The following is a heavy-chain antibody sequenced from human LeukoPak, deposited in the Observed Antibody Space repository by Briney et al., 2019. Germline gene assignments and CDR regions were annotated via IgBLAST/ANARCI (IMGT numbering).Heavy chain of an antibody. D-gene: IGHD3-3*01. CDR3: AREAKRDYDFWSGYYSGAEYFQH. J-gene: IGHJ1*01. CDR2: IVPIFGTA. V-gene: IGHV1-69*13. CDR1: GGTFSSYA. Sequence: GASVKVSCKASGGTFSSYAISWVRQAPGQGLEWMGGIVPIFGTANYAQKFQGRVTITADESTSTAYMELSSLRSEDTAVYYCAREAKRDYDFWSGYYSGAEYFQHWGQGTLVTVSS.